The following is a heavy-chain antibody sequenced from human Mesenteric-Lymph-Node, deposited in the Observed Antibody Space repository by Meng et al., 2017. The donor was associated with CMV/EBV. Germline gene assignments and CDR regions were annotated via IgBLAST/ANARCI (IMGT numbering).Heavy chain of an antibody. V-gene: IGHV4-31*02. CDR3: ARMPSAGDYDVRVDY. D-gene: IGHD4-17*01. CDR2: IYESGST. CDR1: GSISGGGSS. Sequence: GSISGGGSSWSWIRQHPGKGLEWIGYIYESGSTYYKSSLKSRVTISVDTSKNQFSLKLSSVTAADTAVYYCARMPSAGDYDVRVDYWGQGTLVTVSS. J-gene: IGHJ4*02.